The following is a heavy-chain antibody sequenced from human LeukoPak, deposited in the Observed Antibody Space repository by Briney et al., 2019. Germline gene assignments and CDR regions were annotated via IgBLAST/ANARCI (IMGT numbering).Heavy chain of an antibody. CDR2: IGGSRGNT. J-gene: IGHJ4*02. CDR3: TRRDGIKPFDY. CDR1: GFTFSNYA. D-gene: IGHD5-24*01. V-gene: IGHV3-23*01. Sequence: PGGSLRLSCAASGFTFSNYAMSWVRQAPGKGLEWVSAIGGSRGNTYYADSVKGRFTISRDNSRNTLYLQMNSLRAEDTAVYYCTRRDGIKPFDYWGQGTLVTVSS.